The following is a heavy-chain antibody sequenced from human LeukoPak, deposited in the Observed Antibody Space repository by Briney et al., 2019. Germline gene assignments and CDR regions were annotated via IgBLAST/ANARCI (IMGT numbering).Heavy chain of an antibody. CDR1: GYTFTSYG. Sequence: GASVKVSCKASGYTFTSYGISWVRQAPGQGLEWMGWVNPNSGVTNYAQKFQGRVTMTRDTSISTAYMELSRLRSDGTAVYYCAKGILFVHSLITGNTDASDIWGQGTVVTVSS. J-gene: IGHJ3*02. CDR2: VNPNSGVT. V-gene: IGHV1-2*02. D-gene: IGHD1-7*01. CDR3: AKGILFVHSLITGNTDASDI.